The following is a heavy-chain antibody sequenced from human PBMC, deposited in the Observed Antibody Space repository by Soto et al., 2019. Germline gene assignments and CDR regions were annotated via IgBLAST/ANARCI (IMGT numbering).Heavy chain of an antibody. D-gene: IGHD6-19*01. CDR1: GYNFSRYH. J-gene: IGHJ6*02. Sequence: QVQLVQSGAEVTKPGASVNISCRTSGYNFSRYHMHWVRQAPGQGLEWMGIINPSGGTTTYAQKFQGRVNMTRDTSRSTFYMELSSLTSEETGVYYCARDRSIAVAGLPVGYVDVWGQGTTVTVSS. V-gene: IGHV1-46*01. CDR2: INPSGGTT. CDR3: ARDRSIAVAGLPVGYVDV.